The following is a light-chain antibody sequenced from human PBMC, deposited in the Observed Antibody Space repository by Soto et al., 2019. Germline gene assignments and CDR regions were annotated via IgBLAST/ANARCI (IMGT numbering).Light chain of an antibody. CDR1: SSDVGAYNY. CDR3: NSYTSSSTYV. CDR2: DVA. Sequence: QSALTQPASVSGSPGQSITISCTGTSSDVGAYNYVSWYQHHPGKAPKLMLYDVANRPSGVSNRFSGSKSGNTASLTISGLQAEDEADCYCNSYTSSSTYVFGTGTKVTVL. V-gene: IGLV2-14*03. J-gene: IGLJ1*01.